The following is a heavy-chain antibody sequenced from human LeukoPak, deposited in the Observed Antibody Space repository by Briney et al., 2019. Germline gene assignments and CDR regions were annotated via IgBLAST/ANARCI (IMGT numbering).Heavy chain of an antibody. Sequence: PGGSLRLSCAASGFTFSSYSMNWVRQAPGKGLEWVSSISSSSSYIYYADSVKGRFTISRDNAKNSLYLQMNSLRAEDTAVYDCARGKNCSSTSCSPTNLDYWGQGTLVTVSS. CDR2: ISSSSSYI. CDR1: GFTFSSYS. D-gene: IGHD2-2*01. CDR3: ARGKNCSSTSCSPTNLDY. J-gene: IGHJ4*02. V-gene: IGHV3-21*01.